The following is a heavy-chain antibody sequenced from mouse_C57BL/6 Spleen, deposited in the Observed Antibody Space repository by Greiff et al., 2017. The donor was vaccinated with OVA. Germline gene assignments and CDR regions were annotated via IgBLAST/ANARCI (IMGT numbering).Heavy chain of an antibody. CDR2: IYPGDGDT. D-gene: IGHD1-1*01. J-gene: IGHJ1*03. Sequence: QVQLQQSGPELVKPGASVKISCKASGYAFSSSWMNWVKQRPGKGLEWIGRIYPGDGDTNYNGKFKGKATLTADKSSSTAYMQLSSLTSEDSAVYFCARSGPYYYGSSYNWYFDVWGTGTTVTVSS. V-gene: IGHV1-82*01. CDR3: ARSGPYYYGSSYNWYFDV. CDR1: GYAFSSSW.